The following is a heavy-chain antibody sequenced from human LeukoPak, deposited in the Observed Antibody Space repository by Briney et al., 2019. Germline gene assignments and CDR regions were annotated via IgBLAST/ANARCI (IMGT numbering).Heavy chain of an antibody. Sequence: PSETLSLTCAVYGGSFSGYYWSWIRQPPGKGLEWIGEINHSGSTNYNPSLKSRVTISVDTSKNQFSPKLSSVTAADTAVYYCARDQQVYYFDYWGQGTLVTVSS. D-gene: IGHD2-8*01. J-gene: IGHJ4*02. V-gene: IGHV4-34*01. CDR2: INHSGST. CDR3: ARDQQVYYFDY. CDR1: GGSFSGYY.